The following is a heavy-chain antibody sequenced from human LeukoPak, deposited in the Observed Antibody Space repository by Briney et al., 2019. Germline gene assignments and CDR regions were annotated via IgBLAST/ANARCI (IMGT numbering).Heavy chain of an antibody. Sequence: PGGSLRLSCAASGFTFSSYSMNWVRQAPGKGLEWVSSISSSSSYIYYADSVKGRFTISRDNAENSVYLQMNSLRVEDTAVYYCARVRVQFWSGTLIYYYMDVWGKGTKVTVSS. V-gene: IGHV3-21*01. D-gene: IGHD5-18*01. CDR2: ISSSSSYI. J-gene: IGHJ6*03. CDR3: ARVRVQFWSGTLIYYYMDV. CDR1: GFTFSSYS.